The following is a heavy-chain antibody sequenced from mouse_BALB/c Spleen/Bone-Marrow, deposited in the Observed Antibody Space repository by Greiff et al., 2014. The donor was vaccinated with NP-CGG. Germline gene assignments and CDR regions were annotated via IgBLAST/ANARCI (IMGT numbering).Heavy chain of an antibody. CDR2: FNPYNDGT. V-gene: IGHV1-14*01. CDR1: GYTFTSYV. J-gene: IGHJ2*01. Sequence: EVKLMESGPELVQPGASVKMSCKASGYTFTSYVMHWVKQKPGQGLEWIGYFNPYNDGTKYNEKFKGKATLTSDKSSSTAYMELGSLTSEDFAVYYCTRGATPDYWGQGTTLTVSS. D-gene: IGHD3-1*01. CDR3: TRGATPDY.